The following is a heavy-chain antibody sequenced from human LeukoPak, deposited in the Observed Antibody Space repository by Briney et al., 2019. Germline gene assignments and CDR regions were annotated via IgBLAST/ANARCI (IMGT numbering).Heavy chain of an antibody. V-gene: IGHV1-3*01. CDR3: ARCIWSTTQTAYYLDY. CDR1: GYTFTKYG. J-gene: IGHJ4*02. D-gene: IGHD4-11*01. Sequence: AASVKVSCKASGYTFTKYGVHWVRQAPGQGLEWMGWIGAYNGRTNYSQEFQGRVTITTDTSASIAYMELSSLRSDDTAVYYCARCIWSTTQTAYYLDYWGQGTLVTVSS. CDR2: IGAYNGRT.